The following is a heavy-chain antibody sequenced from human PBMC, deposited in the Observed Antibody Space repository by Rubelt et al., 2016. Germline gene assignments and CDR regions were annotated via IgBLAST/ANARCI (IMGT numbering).Heavy chain of an antibody. Sequence: TNYSPSFQGHVTISADKSISTAFLQWSSLQASDTAMYYCARHNHIAAAGTEFDPWGQGTLVTVSS. CDR2: T. CDR3: ARHNHIAAAGTEFDP. V-gene: IGHV5-10-1*01. D-gene: IGHD6-13*01. J-gene: IGHJ5*02.